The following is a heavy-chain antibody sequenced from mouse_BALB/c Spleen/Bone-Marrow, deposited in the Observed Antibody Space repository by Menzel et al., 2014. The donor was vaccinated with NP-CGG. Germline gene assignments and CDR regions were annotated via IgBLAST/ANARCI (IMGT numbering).Heavy chain of an antibody. CDR1: GFNIKDTY. CDR3: AIYFYFDY. D-gene: IGHD2-3*01. J-gene: IGHJ2*01. CDR2: IDPANGNA. Sequence: VQLQQSGAELVKPGASVRLSCTASGFNIKDTYMHWVKQRPYQGLEWIGRIDPANGNAKHDPKFQGKAAITANTSSNTTCLQLSSLTSEDTAVYYCAIYFYFDYWGQGTTLTVSS. V-gene: IGHV14-3*02.